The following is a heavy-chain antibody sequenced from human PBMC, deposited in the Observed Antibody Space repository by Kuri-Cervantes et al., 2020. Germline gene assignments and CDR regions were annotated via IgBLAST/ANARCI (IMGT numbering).Heavy chain of an antibody. J-gene: IGHJ4*02. CDR3: ARGDLRQPLDY. V-gene: IGHV1-2*02. Sequence: ALVKVSCKASGYTFTGYYMHWVRQAPGQGLEWMGWINPNCGGTNYAQKFQGRVTMTRDTSISTTYMELSGLRSDDTAVYYCARGDLRQPLDYWGQGTLVTVSS. CDR1: GYTFTGYY. D-gene: IGHD3-3*01. CDR2: INPNCGGT.